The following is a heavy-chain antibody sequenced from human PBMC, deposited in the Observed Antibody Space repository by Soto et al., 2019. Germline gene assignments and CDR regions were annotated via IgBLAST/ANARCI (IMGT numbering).Heavy chain of an antibody. J-gene: IGHJ3*02. Sequence: HVQLQESGPGLVKPSETLYLTCIVSNGSISDYYWTWIRQPPGKGLEWIGYIYSSGTTHYSPSLKSRITISVDTSKNQFSLKLIPVTAADTAVYYCARGVLEAAASKPFDIWGQGTLVTVSS. CDR1: NGSISDYY. D-gene: IGHD6-13*01. CDR2: IYSSGTT. V-gene: IGHV4-59*01. CDR3: ARGVLEAAASKPFDI.